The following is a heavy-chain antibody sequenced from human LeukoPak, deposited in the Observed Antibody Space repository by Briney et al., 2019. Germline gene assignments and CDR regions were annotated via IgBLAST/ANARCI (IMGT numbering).Heavy chain of an antibody. CDR2: VKGDGRTT. Sequence: GGSLRLSCAASGLTFSDFWLHWVRQPPGKGLVWVALVKGDGRTTIYADSVKGRFTISRDNAKNTLYLQMNGLRADDSGVYYCATGHSYGYDYWGQGVLVTVSS. D-gene: IGHD5-18*01. CDR1: GLTFSDFW. J-gene: IGHJ4*02. CDR3: ATGHSYGYDY. V-gene: IGHV3-74*01.